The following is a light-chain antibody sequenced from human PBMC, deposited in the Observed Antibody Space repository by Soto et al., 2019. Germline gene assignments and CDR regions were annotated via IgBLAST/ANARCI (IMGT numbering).Light chain of an antibody. Sequence: MVLTQSPATLSLSPLGRATLSCRASQSVSSYLAWYQQKPGQAPRLLIYDASNTATGIPARFSGSGSGTDFTLTISSLETEDFAVYYCQQSNNWPTFGQGTRLEIK. V-gene: IGKV3-11*01. CDR3: QQSNNWPT. J-gene: IGKJ5*01. CDR1: QSVSSY. CDR2: DAS.